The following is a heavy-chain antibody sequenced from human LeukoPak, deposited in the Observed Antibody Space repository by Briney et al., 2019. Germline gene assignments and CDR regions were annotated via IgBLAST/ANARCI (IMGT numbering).Heavy chain of an antibody. Sequence: SETLSLACAVYGGSFSGYYWSWIRQPPGKGLEWIGEINHSGSTNYNPSLKSRVTILVDTSKNQFSLKLSSVTAADTAVYYCARVLGNYVLIFDYWGQGTLVTVSS. CDR1: GGSFSGYY. J-gene: IGHJ4*02. CDR2: INHSGST. D-gene: IGHD1-7*01. V-gene: IGHV4-34*01. CDR3: ARVLGNYVLIFDY.